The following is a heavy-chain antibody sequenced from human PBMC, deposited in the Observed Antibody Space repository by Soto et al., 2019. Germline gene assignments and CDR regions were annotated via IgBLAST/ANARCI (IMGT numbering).Heavy chain of an antibody. Sequence: VPLVESGGGLVQPGGSLRLSCAVSGFSFSNSWMHWVRQAPGKGLVWVSRINSDGSDTTYADSVKGRFTISRDNAKNTLYLQMNSLRAEDTAVYYCAGYYGMDVWGQGTTVTVSS. V-gene: IGHV3-74*01. CDR1: GFSFSNSW. J-gene: IGHJ6*02. CDR3: AGYYGMDV. CDR2: INSDGSDT.